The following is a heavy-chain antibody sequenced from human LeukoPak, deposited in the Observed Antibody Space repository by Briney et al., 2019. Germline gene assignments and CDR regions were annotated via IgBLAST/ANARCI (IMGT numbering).Heavy chain of an antibody. CDR1: GFTFSSYG. V-gene: IGHV3-30*02. CDR2: IRYDGSNK. CDR3: AKYPAVAGSFDFDY. J-gene: IGHJ4*02. Sequence: GGSLRPSCAASGFTFSSYGMHWVRQAPGKGLEWVAFIRYDGSNKYYADSVKGRFTISRDNSKNTLYLQMNSLRAEDTAVYYCAKYPAVAGSFDFDYWGQGTLVTVSS. D-gene: IGHD6-19*01.